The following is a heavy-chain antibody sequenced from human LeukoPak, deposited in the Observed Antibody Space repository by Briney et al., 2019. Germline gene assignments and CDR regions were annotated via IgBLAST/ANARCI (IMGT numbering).Heavy chain of an antibody. Sequence: GGSLRLSCAASGFTFSSYWMSWVRQAPGKGLEWVANIKQDGSEKYYVDSVKGRFTISRDNAKNSLYLQMNSLRAEDTAVYYCARDGEIAAAGTGYFDYWGQGTLVTVSS. J-gene: IGHJ4*02. CDR3: ARDGEIAAAGTGYFDY. CDR2: IKQDGSEK. CDR1: GFTFSSYW. V-gene: IGHV3-7*01. D-gene: IGHD6-13*01.